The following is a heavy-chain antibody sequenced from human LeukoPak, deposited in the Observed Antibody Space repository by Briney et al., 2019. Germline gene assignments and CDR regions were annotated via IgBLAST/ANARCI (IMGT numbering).Heavy chain of an antibody. V-gene: IGHV4-34*01. CDR2: INHSGST. Sequence: PSETLSLTCAVYGGSFSGYYWSWIRQPPGKGLEWIGEINHSGSTNYNPPLKSRVTISVDTSKNQFSLKLSSVTAADTAVYYCARGRKIVVVPAATYWYFDLWGRGTLVTVSS. J-gene: IGHJ2*01. CDR1: GGSFSGYY. CDR3: ARGRKIVVVPAATYWYFDL. D-gene: IGHD2-2*01.